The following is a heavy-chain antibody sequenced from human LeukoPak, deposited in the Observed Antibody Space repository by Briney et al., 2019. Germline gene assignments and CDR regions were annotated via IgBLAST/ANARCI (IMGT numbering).Heavy chain of an antibody. Sequence: GGSPRLSCAASGFTVGSNYMSWVRQAPGKGLEWVSVIYSGGSTYYADSVKGRFTISRDNSKNTLYLQMNSLRAEDTAVYYCASYGSGSYVRDYWGQGTLVTVSS. CDR1: GFTVGSNY. J-gene: IGHJ4*02. CDR2: IYSGGST. CDR3: ASYGSGSYVRDY. V-gene: IGHV3-53*01. D-gene: IGHD3-10*01.